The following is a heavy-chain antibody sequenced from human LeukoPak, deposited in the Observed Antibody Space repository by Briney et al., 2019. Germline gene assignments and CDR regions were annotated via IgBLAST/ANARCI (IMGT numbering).Heavy chain of an antibody. CDR1: GGSISSYY. CDR3: ARGIQYYYDSSSIAFDI. Sequence: SETLSLTCTVSGGSISSYYWSWIRQPPGKGLKWIGYIYYSGSTNYNPSLKSRVTISVDTSKNQFSLKLSSVTAADTAVYYCARGIQYYYDSSSIAFDIWGQGTMVTVSS. J-gene: IGHJ3*02. V-gene: IGHV4-59*01. D-gene: IGHD3-22*01. CDR2: IYYSGST.